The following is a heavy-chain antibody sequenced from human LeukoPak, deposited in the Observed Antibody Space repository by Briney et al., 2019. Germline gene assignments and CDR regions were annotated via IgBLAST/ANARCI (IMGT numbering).Heavy chain of an antibody. J-gene: IGHJ5*02. CDR3: ARDLIAAAGNWFDP. V-gene: IGHV3-21*01. CDR1: GFTFSSYS. CDR2: ISSSSSYI. D-gene: IGHD6-13*01. Sequence: PGGSLRLSCAASGFTFSSYSMNWVRQAPGKGLEWVSSISSSSSYIYYADSVKGRFTISRDNAKNSLYLQMNSLRAEDAAVYYCARDLIAAAGNWFDPWGQGTLVTVSS.